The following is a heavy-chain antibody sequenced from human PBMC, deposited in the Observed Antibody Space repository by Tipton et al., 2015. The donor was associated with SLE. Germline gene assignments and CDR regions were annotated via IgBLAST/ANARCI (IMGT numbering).Heavy chain of an antibody. CDR3: ARGVPVAGSKGSFDY. Sequence: TLSLTCTVSGGSISRGYYFWSWIRQPAGKGLEWIGYIYHSGSTDHHPSLKSRVTISVDTSKNRFSLKLSSVTAADTAVYYCARGVPVAGSKGSFDYWSQGTLVTVSS. CDR1: GGSISRGYYF. V-gene: IGHV4-61*10. J-gene: IGHJ4*02. D-gene: IGHD6-19*01. CDR2: IYHSGST.